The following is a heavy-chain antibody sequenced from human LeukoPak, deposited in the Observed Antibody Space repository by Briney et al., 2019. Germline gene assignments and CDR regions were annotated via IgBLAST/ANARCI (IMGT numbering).Heavy chain of an antibody. CDR2: IRYDGSNK. V-gene: IGHV3-30*02. CDR3: AKDALGYCSSTSCYPNGYYYYMDV. CDR1: GLTFSSYG. D-gene: IGHD2-2*01. Sequence: GGSLRLSCAASGLTFSSYGMHWVRQAPGKGLEWVASIRYDGSNKYYADSVKGRFTISRDNSKNKLYLQMNSLRAEDTAVYYCAKDALGYCSSTSCYPNGYYYYMDVWGKGTTVTVSS. J-gene: IGHJ6*03.